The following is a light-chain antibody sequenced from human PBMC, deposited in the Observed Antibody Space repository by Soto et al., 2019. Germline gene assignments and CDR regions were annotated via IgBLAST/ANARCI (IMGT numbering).Light chain of an antibody. CDR3: QQRSNCLT. CDR1: QSVSSY. Sequence: EIVLTQSPATLSLSPGERATLSCRASQSVSSYLAWYQQKPGQAPRPLIHDASNRATGIPARFSGSGSGTDFTLTISSLEPEDFAVYYCQQRSNCLTFGQGTRLEIK. J-gene: IGKJ5*01. CDR2: DAS. V-gene: IGKV3-11*01.